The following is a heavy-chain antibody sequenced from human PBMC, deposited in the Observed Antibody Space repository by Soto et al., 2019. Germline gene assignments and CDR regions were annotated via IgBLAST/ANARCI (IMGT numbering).Heavy chain of an antibody. CDR3: ARDPPDFNSGFDC. J-gene: IGHJ4*02. D-gene: IGHD1-26*01. V-gene: IGHV6-1*01. CDR1: GDSVSNNRAA. CDR2: TYYRSKWHY. Sequence: QVHLQQSGPGLVKPSQTLSLTCAISGDSVSNNRAAWNWIRQSPSRGLEWLGRTYYRSKWHYDYAVSVKSRLIIHADTSKNQFSLQLNSVTPEDTAVYYCARDPPDFNSGFDCWGQGTLVTVSS.